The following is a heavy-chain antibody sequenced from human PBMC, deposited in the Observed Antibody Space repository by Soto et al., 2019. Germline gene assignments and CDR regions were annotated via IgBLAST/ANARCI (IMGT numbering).Heavy chain of an antibody. CDR3: ARESIGGWLLS. D-gene: IGHD5-12*01. Sequence: LSLTCNVTGGSTSGSYWSWVRQSPGKGLEWIGYIHYSGTTTYSPSLRSRVTISLDPSESQFSLKLTSVTAADTAIYYCARESIGGWLLSWGRGSLVTV. CDR2: IHYSGTT. V-gene: IGHV4-59*01. J-gene: IGHJ5*02. CDR1: GGSTSGSY.